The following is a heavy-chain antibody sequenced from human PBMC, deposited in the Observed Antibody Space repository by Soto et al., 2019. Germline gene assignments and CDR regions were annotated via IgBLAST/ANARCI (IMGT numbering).Heavy chain of an antibody. D-gene: IGHD1-26*01. V-gene: IGHV4-34*01. CDR3: ARGIRVGSSY. CDR2: INHSGST. CDR1: GGSFSGYY. J-gene: IGHJ4*02. Sequence: QVQLQQWGAGLLKASETLSLTCAVYGGSFSGYYWSWIRQPPGKGLEWIGEINHSGSTNYNPSLKSRVTISVDTSKNQFSLKLSSVTAADTAVYYCARGIRVGSSYWGQGTLVTVSS.